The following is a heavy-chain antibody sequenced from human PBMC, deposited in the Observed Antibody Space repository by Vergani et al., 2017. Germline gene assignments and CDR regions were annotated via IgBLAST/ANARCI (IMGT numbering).Heavy chain of an antibody. D-gene: IGHD3-16*01. CDR1: GFTFQAFA. J-gene: IGHJ2*01. CDR2: IDRNYGVK. V-gene: IGHV3-9*01. Sequence: LVEAGGGLVQPGGSLRLSCTASGFTFQAFAFNWVRQVSGRGLEWVAGIDRNYGVKNGNSFEGRFSISRDNAKKAVFLQMNNLRHEDTALYFCVKDNDYDADGPFDLWGRGTLVTVSS. CDR3: VKDNDYDADGPFDL.